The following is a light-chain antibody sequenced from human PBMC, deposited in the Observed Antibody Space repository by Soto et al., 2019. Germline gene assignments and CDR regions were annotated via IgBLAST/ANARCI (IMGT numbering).Light chain of an antibody. J-gene: IGLJ2*01. CDR1: SSNIGAGYD. V-gene: IGLV1-40*01. CDR2: GNT. Sequence: QSVLTQPPSVSVAPGQRVTISCTGSSSNIGAGYDVHWYQQFPGTTPKFLIYGNTNRPSGVPDRFSASKSGTSASLDITGLQADDEAEYFCQSYDSSLTVVFGGGTKLTVL. CDR3: QSYDSSLTVV.